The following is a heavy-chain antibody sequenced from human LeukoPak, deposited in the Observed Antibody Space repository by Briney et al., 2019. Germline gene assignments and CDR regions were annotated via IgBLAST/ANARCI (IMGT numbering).Heavy chain of an antibody. Sequence: SETLSLTCTVSGGSISSGGYYWSWIRQHPGKGLEWIGYIYYSGSTYYNPSLKSRVTISVDTSKNQFSLKLSSVTAADTAVYYCARGRTGLGYSYGYYPDYWGQGTLVTVSS. CDR3: ARGRTGLGYSYGYYPDY. CDR1: GGSISSGGYY. CDR2: IYYSGST. V-gene: IGHV4-31*03. J-gene: IGHJ4*02. D-gene: IGHD5-18*01.